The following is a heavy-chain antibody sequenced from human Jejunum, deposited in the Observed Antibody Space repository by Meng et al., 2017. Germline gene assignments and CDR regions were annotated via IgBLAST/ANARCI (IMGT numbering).Heavy chain of an antibody. CDR1: GFTCSYA. Sequence: EVQLLESGGGWVQPGGSLRLSCAASGFTCSYAMSWVRQAPGKGLEWVSAISGSGDRTYYADSVKGRFTISRDNSKNTLYLQMNSLRAEDTAVYYCAKSRVGATRYFDYWGQGTLVTVSS. V-gene: IGHV3-23*01. D-gene: IGHD1-26*01. J-gene: IGHJ4*02. CDR2: ISGSGDRT. CDR3: AKSRVGATRYFDY.